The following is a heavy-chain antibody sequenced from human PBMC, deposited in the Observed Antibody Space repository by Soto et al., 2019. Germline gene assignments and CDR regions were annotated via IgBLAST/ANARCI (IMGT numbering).Heavy chain of an antibody. CDR2: IIPLHNTS. Sequence: QVQLLQSGAEVKKPGSSVKVSCKVSGGAFSNYALNWVRHGPGQRLEWLGGIIPLHNTSNYSLKFLGRVTVTAAIASTTVYMELNSLTSDDTATYVCSSWSNWNPLYYDGLDVWGQGTTVTVSS. V-gene: IGHV1-69*06. D-gene: IGHD1-20*01. CDR3: SSWSNWNPLYYDGLDV. J-gene: IGHJ6*02. CDR1: GGAFSNYA.